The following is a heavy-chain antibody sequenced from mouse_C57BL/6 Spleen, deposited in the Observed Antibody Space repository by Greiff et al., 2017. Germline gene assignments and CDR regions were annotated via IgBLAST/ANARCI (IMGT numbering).Heavy chain of an antibody. J-gene: IGHJ3*01. D-gene: IGHD2-4*01. Sequence: EVQLQQSGPELVKPGASVKISCKASGYTFTDYYMNWVKQSHGKSLEWIGDINPNNGGTSYNQKFKGKATLTVDKSSSTAYMELRSLTSEDSAVYYCARSSYDYDVPWFAYWGHGTLVTVSA. CDR3: ARSSYDYDVPWFAY. CDR1: GYTFTDYY. V-gene: IGHV1-26*01. CDR2: INPNNGGT.